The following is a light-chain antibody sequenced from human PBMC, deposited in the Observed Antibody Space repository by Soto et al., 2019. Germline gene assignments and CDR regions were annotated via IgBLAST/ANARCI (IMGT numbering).Light chain of an antibody. CDR3: QQYNNWPPIP. CDR1: QSVSSN. Sequence: EIRVKQSLATVSVTQGERATLSCGASQSVSSNLAWYQQKPGQAPRLLIYGASTRATGIPARFSGSGSGTEFTLTISSLQSEDFAVYYCQQYNNWPPIPFGQLTRPEI. V-gene: IGKV3-15*01. CDR2: GAS. J-gene: IGKJ5*01.